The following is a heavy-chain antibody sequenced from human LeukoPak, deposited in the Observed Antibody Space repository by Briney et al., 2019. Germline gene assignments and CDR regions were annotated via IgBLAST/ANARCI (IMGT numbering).Heavy chain of an antibody. J-gene: IGHJ4*02. CDR3: ARAGLTMVRGAAFDY. V-gene: IGHV1-18*01. D-gene: IGHD3-10*01. CDR2: ISAYNGNT. Sequence: ASMKVSCKASGYTFTSYGISWVRQAPGQGLEWMGWISAYNGNTNYAQKLQGRVTMTTDTSTSTAYMELRSLRSDDTAVYYCARAGLTMVRGAAFDYWGQGTLVTVSS. CDR1: GYTFTSYG.